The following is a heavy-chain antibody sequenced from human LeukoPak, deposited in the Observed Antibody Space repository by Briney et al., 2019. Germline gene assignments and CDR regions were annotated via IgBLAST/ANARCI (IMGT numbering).Heavy chain of an antibody. CDR3: ARDPNSRGYSSSSLGLRY. CDR1: GFTFSDYY. V-gene: IGHV3-11*04. J-gene: IGHJ4*02. D-gene: IGHD6-13*01. CDR2: ISGISSNI. Sequence: GGSLRLSCAASGFTFSDYYMTWIRQAPGKRLEWVSYISGISSNIQYADSVKGRFTISRANAKNSLYLQISSLRAEDTAVYYCARDPNSRGYSSSSLGLRYWGQGTLVTVSS.